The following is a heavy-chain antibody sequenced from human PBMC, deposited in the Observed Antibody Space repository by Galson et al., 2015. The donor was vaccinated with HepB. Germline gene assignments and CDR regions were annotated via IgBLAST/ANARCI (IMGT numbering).Heavy chain of an antibody. V-gene: IGHV3-11*01. D-gene: IGHD2-15*01. CDR3: APLRNDALDI. J-gene: IGHJ3*02. Sequence: SLRLSCAASGFTFSDYYMSWIRQAPGKGLEWLSYISSSASTIYYADSVKGRFTISRDNAKNSLHLQMNSLRAEDTAVYYCAPLRNDALDIWGQGTMVTVSS. CDR1: GFTFSDYY. CDR2: ISSSASTI.